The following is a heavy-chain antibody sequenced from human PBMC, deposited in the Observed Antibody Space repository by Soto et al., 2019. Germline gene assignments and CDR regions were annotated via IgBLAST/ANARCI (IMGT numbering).Heavy chain of an antibody. J-gene: IGHJ6*02. CDR3: ARDRADYYGFYGMDV. D-gene: IGHD3-10*01. V-gene: IGHV4-59*01. Sequence: QVQLQESGPGLVKPSETLSLTCTVSGGSISSYYWSWIRQPPGKGLEWIGYIYYSGSTNYNPSLKSRVTLSVDTSKYQFSLKLSSVTAADTAVYYCARDRADYYGFYGMDVWGQGTTVTVSS. CDR1: GGSISSYY. CDR2: IYYSGST.